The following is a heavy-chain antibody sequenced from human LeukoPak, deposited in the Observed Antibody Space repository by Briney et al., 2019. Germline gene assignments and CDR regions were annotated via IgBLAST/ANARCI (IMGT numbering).Heavy chain of an antibody. CDR1: GFTFSSYA. CDR3: AKDQSSRVDQDAFDI. V-gene: IGHV3-23*01. CDR2: ISGSSGST. Sequence: PGGSLRLSCAASGFTFSSYAMSWVRQAPGKGLEWVSAISGSSGSTYYADSVKGRFTISRDNSKNTLYLQMNSLRAEDTAVYYCAKDQSSRVDQDAFDIWGQGTMVTVSS. J-gene: IGHJ3*02.